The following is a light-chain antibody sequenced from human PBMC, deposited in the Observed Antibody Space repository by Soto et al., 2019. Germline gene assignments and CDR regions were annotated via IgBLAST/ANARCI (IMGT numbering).Light chain of an antibody. V-gene: IGKV1-39*01. J-gene: IGKJ5*01. Sequence: DIQLTQAPSSLSSSVGEIVTITCRASQSISSYLNWYQQKPGKAPKLLIYAASSLQSGVPSRFSGSGSGTDFTLTISSLQPEDFATYYCQQSYSTPITFGQGTRL. CDR2: AAS. CDR3: QQSYSTPIT. CDR1: QSISSY.